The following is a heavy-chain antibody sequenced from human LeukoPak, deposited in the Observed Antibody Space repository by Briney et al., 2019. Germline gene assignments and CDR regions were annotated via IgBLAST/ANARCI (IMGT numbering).Heavy chain of an antibody. J-gene: IGHJ4*02. V-gene: IGHV4-59*01. D-gene: IGHD5-18*01. Sequence: SEILSLTCTVSGGSISSYYWSWIRQPPGKGLEWIGCIYYSGRSNYSPSLKSRVTISVDTSKNQFSLKLNSVTAADTAVYYCARETTMVLDYWGQGTLVTISS. CDR1: GGSISSYY. CDR2: IYYSGRS. CDR3: ARETTMVLDY.